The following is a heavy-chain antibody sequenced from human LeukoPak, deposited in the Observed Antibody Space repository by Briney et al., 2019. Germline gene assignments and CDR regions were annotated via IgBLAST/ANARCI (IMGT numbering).Heavy chain of an antibody. CDR1: GFIFSSYW. CDR3: VRESFSRGDFN. J-gene: IGHJ4*02. V-gene: IGHV3-7*01. Sequence: GSLRLSCAASGFIFSSYWMTWVRQAPRKGLEWVATIRYDGDEKFYVDSVTGRFTISRDNAKNSLFLHMNSLAAEDTAVYYCVRESFSRGDFNWGQGTLVSVSS. D-gene: IGHD7-27*01. CDR2: IRYDGDEK.